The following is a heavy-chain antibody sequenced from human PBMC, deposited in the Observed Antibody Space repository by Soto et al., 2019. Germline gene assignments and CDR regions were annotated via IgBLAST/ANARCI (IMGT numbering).Heavy chain of an antibody. J-gene: IGHJ4*02. Sequence: QLQLQESGSGLVKPSQTLSLTCAVSGGSISSGGYSWSWIRQPPGKGLEWIGYIYHSGSTYYNPSLKTRVTISVGRSKNQFSLKLSSVPAADTAVYYCSRGMTTVTTLDYWGQGTLVTVSS. D-gene: IGHD4-4*01. V-gene: IGHV4-30-2*01. CDR2: IYHSGST. CDR3: SRGMTTVTTLDY. CDR1: GGSISSGGYS.